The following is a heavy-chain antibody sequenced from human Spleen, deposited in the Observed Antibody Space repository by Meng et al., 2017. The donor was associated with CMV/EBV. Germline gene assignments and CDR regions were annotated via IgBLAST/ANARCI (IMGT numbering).Heavy chain of an antibody. CDR3: ASLDTAMVTYFDY. CDR2: IIPILGIA. V-gene: IGHV1-69*10. Sequence: SVKVSCKASGYTFTSYDINWVRQATGQGLEWMGGIIPILGIANYAQKFQGRVTITADKSTSTAYMELSSLRSEDTAVYYCASLDTAMVTYFDYWGQGTLVTVSS. D-gene: IGHD5-18*01. J-gene: IGHJ4*02. CDR1: GYTFTSYD.